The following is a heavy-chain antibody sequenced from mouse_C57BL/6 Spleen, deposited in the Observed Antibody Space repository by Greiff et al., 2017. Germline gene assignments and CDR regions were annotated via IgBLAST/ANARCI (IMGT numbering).Heavy chain of an antibody. V-gene: IGHV1-50*01. CDR3: ASHGSSFAY. CDR1: GYTFTSYW. D-gene: IGHD1-1*01. J-gene: IGHJ3*01. CDR2: IDPSDSYT. Sequence: VQLQQPGAELVKPGASVKLSCKASGYTFTSYWMQWVKQRPGQGLEWIGEIDPSDSYTNYNQKFKGKATLTVDTSSSTAYMQLSSLTSEDSAVYYCASHGSSFAYWGQGTLVTVSA.